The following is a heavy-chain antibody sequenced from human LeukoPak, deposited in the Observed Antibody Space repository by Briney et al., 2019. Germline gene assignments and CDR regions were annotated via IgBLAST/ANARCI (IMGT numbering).Heavy chain of an antibody. Sequence: GGSLRLSCAASGFTFSSYGMHWVRQAPGKGLEWVAVIWYDGSNKYYADSVKGRLTISRDNSKNTLYLQMNSLRAEDTAVYYCARVKGYCSGGSCYWYYGMDVWGQGTTVTVSS. CDR1: GFTFSSYG. J-gene: IGHJ6*02. CDR2: IWYDGSNK. CDR3: ARVKGYCSGGSCYWYYGMDV. D-gene: IGHD2-15*01. V-gene: IGHV3-33*01.